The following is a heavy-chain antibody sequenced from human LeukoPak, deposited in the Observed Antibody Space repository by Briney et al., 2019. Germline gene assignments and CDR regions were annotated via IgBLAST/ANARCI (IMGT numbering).Heavy chain of an antibody. CDR1: GHTLTELS. CDR2: LDPEAGEM. V-gene: IGHV1-24*01. Sequence: ALVKVSCKVSGHTLTELSLHWVRQAPGKGLEWMGGLDPEAGEMIYSQKFQGRVTMTEDTSTDIAYMEMSSLRSEDTAVYYCATGRTWWDLLNYWGQGTLVTVSS. J-gene: IGHJ4*02. D-gene: IGHD1-26*01. CDR3: ATGRTWWDLLNY.